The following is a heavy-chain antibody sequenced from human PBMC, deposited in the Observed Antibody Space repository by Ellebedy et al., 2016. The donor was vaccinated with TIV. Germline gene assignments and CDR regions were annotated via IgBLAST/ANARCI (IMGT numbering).Heavy chain of an antibody. D-gene: IGHD1-1*01. Sequence: PGGSLRLSCAVSGFTFSTSWMSWVRQALGQGLEWVANMNRDGNESYYVDSVEGRFTISRDNTRNSLYLQMNSLRADDTAVYYCTKDGSGTMNFWGQGTLVTVSS. V-gene: IGHV3-7*01. J-gene: IGHJ4*02. CDR2: MNRDGNES. CDR1: GFTFSTSW. CDR3: TKDGSGTMNF.